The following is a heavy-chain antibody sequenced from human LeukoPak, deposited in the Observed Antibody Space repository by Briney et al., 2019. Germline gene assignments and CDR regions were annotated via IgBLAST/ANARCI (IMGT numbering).Heavy chain of an antibody. CDR2: IYYSGST. D-gene: IGHD3-9*01. CDR3: ARGREDYDILTGYYQPYWYFDL. CDR1: GGSISSYY. V-gene: IGHV4-59*01. Sequence: SETLSLTCTVSGGSISSYYWSWIRQPPGKGLEWIGYIYYSGSTNYNPSLKSRVTISVDTSKNQFSLKLSSVTAADTAVYYCARGREDYDILTGYYQPYWYFDLWGRSTLVTVSS. J-gene: IGHJ2*01.